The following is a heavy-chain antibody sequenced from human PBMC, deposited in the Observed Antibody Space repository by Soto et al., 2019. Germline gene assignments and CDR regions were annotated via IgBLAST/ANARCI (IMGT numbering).Heavy chain of an antibody. D-gene: IGHD2-15*01. V-gene: IGHV4-34*01. CDR1: GGSFSGYY. CDR2: INHSAST. CDR3: ARLTNDIVVVVAATFRGAFDI. J-gene: IGHJ3*02. Sequence: QVQLQQWGAGLLKPSETLSLTCAVYGGSFSGYYWSWIRQPPGKGLEWIGQINHSASTNYNPSLKSRVTISVDTSKNQFSLKLSSVTAADTAVYYCARLTNDIVVVVAATFRGAFDIWGQGTMVTVSS.